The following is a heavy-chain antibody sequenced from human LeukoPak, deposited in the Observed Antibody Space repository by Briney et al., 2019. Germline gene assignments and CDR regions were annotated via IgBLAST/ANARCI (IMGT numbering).Heavy chain of an antibody. CDR1: GFTFSSYW. Sequence: GGSLRLPCAASGFTFSSYWMNWVRQAPGKGLEWVANIKQDGSEKYYVDSVKGRFTISRDNAKNSLYLQMNSLRAEDTAVYYCARGNVLRYFDWLSRDTNYYYYMDVWGKGTTVTVSS. CDR3: ARGNVLRYFDWLSRDTNYYYYMDV. CDR2: IKQDGSEK. D-gene: IGHD3-9*01. J-gene: IGHJ6*03. V-gene: IGHV3-7*01.